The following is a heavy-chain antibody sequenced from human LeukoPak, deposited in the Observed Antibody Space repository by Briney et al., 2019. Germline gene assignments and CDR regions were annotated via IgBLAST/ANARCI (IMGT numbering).Heavy chain of an antibody. V-gene: IGHV4-39*01. D-gene: IGHD6-6*01. CDR2: IYYSGST. Sequence: SETLSLTCTVSGGSISSSSYYWGWIRQPPGKGLEWIGSIYYSGSTYYNPSLKSRVTISVDTSMDQFSLKLSSVTAADTAVYYCASMYSSSAGDYFDYWGQGTLVTVSS. J-gene: IGHJ4*02. CDR3: ASMYSSSAGDYFDY. CDR1: GGSISSSSYY.